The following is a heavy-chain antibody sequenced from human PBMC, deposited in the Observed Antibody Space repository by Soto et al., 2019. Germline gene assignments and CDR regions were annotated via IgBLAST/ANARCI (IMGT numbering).Heavy chain of an antibody. V-gene: IGHV3-30*18. D-gene: IGHD4-4*01. J-gene: IGHJ6*02. CDR1: GFTFASYG. Sequence: GGSLRLSCAASGFTFASYGIHWVRQAPGKGLEWVAVISYDGSNIYYAASVKGRFTISRDESKKTVYLQMNSLRPEDTALYYCTKDGNDYSDYYYCVMDVWGQGPTVTVSS. CDR3: TKDGNDYSDYYYCVMDV. CDR2: ISYDGSNI.